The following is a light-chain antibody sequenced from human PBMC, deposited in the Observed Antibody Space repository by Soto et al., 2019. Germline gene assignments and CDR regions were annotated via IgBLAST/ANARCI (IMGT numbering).Light chain of an antibody. J-gene: IGLJ3*02. V-gene: IGLV2-11*01. CDR3: CSYGGGYTVWV. Sequence: QSALTQPRSVSGSPGQSVTISCTGTSSDVGGYNYVSWYQQHPDKAPKLMIYDVSERPSGVPDRFSGSKSGNTASLTMSGLQAEDEADYYCCSYGGGYTVWVFGGGTKLTVL. CDR1: SSDVGGYNY. CDR2: DVS.